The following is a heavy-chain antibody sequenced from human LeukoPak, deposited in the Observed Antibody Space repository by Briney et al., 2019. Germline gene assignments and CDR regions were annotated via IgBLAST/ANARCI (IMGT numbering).Heavy chain of an antibody. CDR2: ISAYNGNT. CDR1: GYTFTSYG. J-gene: IGHJ3*02. V-gene: IGHV1-18*01. Sequence: ASVKVTCKASGYTFTSYGISWVRQAPGQWLEWMGWISAYNGNTNYAQKLQGRVTMTTDTSTSTAYMELSRLRSDDTAVYYCARDPTYNWNDGDAFDIWGQGTMVTVSS. D-gene: IGHD1-20*01. CDR3: ARDPTYNWNDGDAFDI.